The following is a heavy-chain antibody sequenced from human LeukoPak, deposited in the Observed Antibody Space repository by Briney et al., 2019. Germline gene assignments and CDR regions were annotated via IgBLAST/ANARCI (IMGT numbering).Heavy chain of an antibody. Sequence: SVKVSCKASGGTFSSYAISWVRQAPGQGLEWMGRIIPIFATATYAQKFQGRVTITADDSTSTAYMELRSLRSDDTAVYYCTRGEDYVVEVTATTWTLFDYWGQGTLVTVSS. CDR1: GGTFSSYA. J-gene: IGHJ4*02. CDR2: IIPIFATA. CDR3: TRGEDYVVEVTATTWTLFDY. D-gene: IGHD2-15*01. V-gene: IGHV1-69*15.